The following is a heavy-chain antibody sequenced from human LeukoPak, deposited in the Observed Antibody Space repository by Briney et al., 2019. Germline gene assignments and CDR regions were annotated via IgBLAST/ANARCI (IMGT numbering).Heavy chain of an antibody. CDR1: GYTFTGYY. CDR2: ISAYNGNT. D-gene: IGHD3-22*01. J-gene: IGHJ1*01. V-gene: IGHV1-18*04. CDR3: ARVLLYYYDSSGYYQGKYFQH. Sequence: ASVKVSCKASGYTFTGYYMHWVRQAPGQGLEWMGWISAYNGNTNYAQKLQGRVTMTTDTSTSTAYMELRSLRSDDTAVYYCARVLLYYYDSSGYYQGKYFQHWGQGTLVTVSS.